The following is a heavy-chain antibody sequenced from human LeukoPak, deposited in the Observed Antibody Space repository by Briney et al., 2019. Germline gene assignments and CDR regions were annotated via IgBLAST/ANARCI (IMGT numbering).Heavy chain of an antibody. D-gene: IGHD3-22*01. Sequence: PGGSLRLSCAASGFTFSSYSMKWVRQAPGKGLEWVSSISSSSNYIYYADSVKGRFTISRDNAKNSLYLQMHSLRAEDTSVYYCARAGVNYDSGGYFPDDAFDIWGQGTMVTVSS. J-gene: IGHJ3*02. V-gene: IGHV3-21*01. CDR2: ISSSSNYI. CDR1: GFTFSSYS. CDR3: ARAGVNYDSGGYFPDDAFDI.